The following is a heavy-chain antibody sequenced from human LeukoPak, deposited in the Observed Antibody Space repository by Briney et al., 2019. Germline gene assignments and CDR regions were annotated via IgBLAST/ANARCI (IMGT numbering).Heavy chain of an antibody. CDR2: ISRSGSTK. D-gene: IGHD3-10*01. CDR3: ARDQGHYYGSGSYYYFDY. J-gene: IGHJ4*02. Sequence: GGSLRLSCAASGFTFSDYNMRWIRQAPGKGLEWVSSISRSGSTKYYADSVKGRFTISRDNAKNSLFLQMNSLRAEDTVVYYCARDQGHYYGSGSYYYFDYWGQGTLVTVSS. CDR1: GFTFSDYN. V-gene: IGHV3-11*04.